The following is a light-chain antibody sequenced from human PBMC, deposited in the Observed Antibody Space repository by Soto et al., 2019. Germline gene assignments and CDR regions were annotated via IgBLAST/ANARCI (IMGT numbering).Light chain of an antibody. CDR2: GNS. CDR1: SSNIGAGYD. Sequence: QSVLTQPPSVSGAPRQRVTISCTGSSSNIGAGYDVHWYQQLPGTAPKLLIYGNSNRPSGVPDRFSGSKSGPSASLAITGLQAEDEADYYCQSYDSSLSGWVFGGGTKLTVL. V-gene: IGLV1-40*01. CDR3: QSYDSSLSGWV. J-gene: IGLJ3*02.